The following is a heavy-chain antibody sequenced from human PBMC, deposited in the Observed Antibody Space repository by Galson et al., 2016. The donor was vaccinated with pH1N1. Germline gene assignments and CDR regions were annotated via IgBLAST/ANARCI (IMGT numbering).Heavy chain of an antibody. CDR2: ITWDGSGT. J-gene: IGHJ4*02. CDR1: GFKFDGYA. D-gene: IGHD1-1*01. CDR3: AKGTVSTGTSQIDS. V-gene: IGHV3-43D*03. Sequence: SLRLSCAASGFKFDGYAMVWLRQPPGKGLQWLSLITWDGSGTYYSDSVRGRFTISRDNSKSSLFLQTDSLRPEDTALYFCAKGTVSTGTSQIDSWGQGTLVIVSS.